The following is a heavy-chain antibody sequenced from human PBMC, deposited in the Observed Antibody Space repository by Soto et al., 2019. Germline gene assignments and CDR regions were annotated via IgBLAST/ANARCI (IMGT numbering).Heavy chain of an antibody. J-gene: IGHJ3*02. CDR2: IYPGDSDT. CDR1: GYSFTSYW. D-gene: IGHD6-13*01. V-gene: IGHV5-51*01. Sequence: LGESLKISCKGSGYSFTSYWIGWVRQMPGEGLEWMGIIYPGDSDTRYSPSFQGQVTISADKSISTAYLQWSSLKASDTAMYYCARQQLVTSDAFDIWGQGTMVTVSS. CDR3: ARQQLVTSDAFDI.